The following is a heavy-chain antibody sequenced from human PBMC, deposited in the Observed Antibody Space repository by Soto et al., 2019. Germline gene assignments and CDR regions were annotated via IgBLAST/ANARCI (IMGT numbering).Heavy chain of an antibody. V-gene: IGHV5-51*01. CDR3: AGGGVRGVITRTRDYYGMDV. J-gene: IGHJ6*02. CDR1: GYSFTSYF. CDR2: IYPGDSDT. Sequence: PGESLKISCKGSGYSFTSYFIGWVRQMPGKGLKWMGIIYPGDSDTRYSPSFQGQVTISADKSISTAYLQWSSLKASDTAMYYCAGGGVRGVITRTRDYYGMDVWGQGTTVTVSS. D-gene: IGHD3-10*01.